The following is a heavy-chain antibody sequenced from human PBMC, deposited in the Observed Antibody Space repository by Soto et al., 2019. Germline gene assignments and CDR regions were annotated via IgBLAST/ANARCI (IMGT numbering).Heavy chain of an antibody. V-gene: IGHV4-39*01. CDR1: GASITSTTYS. Sequence: SETLSLTCTLSGASITSTTYSWAWIRKPPGKGLEWVRSIYYSGKTHYNPSLKSRATVSVDRSKNQFSLQMSSVTPADTAVYYCAKTLPRTGRFDYWGQGSLVTVSS. CDR2: IYYSGKT. CDR3: AKTLPRTGRFDY. J-gene: IGHJ4*02.